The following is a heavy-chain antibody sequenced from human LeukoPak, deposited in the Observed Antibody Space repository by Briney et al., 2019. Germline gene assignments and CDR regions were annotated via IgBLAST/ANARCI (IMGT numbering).Heavy chain of an antibody. CDR3: AKDRQRGNYFRNYYYYMDV. Sequence: KSGGSLRLSYAASGFTFSSYAMYWVRQAPGKGLEWVSGISSGAGNTYYADSVKGRFTISRDNSKNTVYLQMNSLRVDDTAVYYCAKDRQRGNYFRNYYYYMDVWGKGTTVTVSS. CDR2: ISSGAGNT. V-gene: IGHV3-23*01. CDR1: GFTFSSYA. J-gene: IGHJ6*03. D-gene: IGHD1-26*01.